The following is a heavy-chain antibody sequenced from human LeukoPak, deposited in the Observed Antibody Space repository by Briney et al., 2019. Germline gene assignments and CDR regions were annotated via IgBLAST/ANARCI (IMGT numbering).Heavy chain of an antibody. Sequence: GGSLRLSCAASGFPFSSHWLSWFRQSPGKGLEWVSYISSSSSTIYYADSVKGRFTISRDNAKNSLYLQMNSLRAEDTAVYYCASEITYYYDSSGYYLPPVDYWGQGTLVTVSS. D-gene: IGHD3-22*01. J-gene: IGHJ4*02. CDR3: ASEITYYYDSSGYYLPPVDY. CDR2: ISSSSSTI. CDR1: GFPFSSHW. V-gene: IGHV3-48*04.